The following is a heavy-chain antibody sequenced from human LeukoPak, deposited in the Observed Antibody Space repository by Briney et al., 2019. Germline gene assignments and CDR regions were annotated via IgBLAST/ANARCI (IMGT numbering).Heavy chain of an antibody. CDR1: GFTFNSYA. D-gene: IGHD1-26*01. CDR3: AKGGRVGFDY. CDR2: SSGSGGST. V-gene: IGHV3-23*01. J-gene: IGHJ4*02. Sequence: GGSLRLSCAASGFTFNSYAMSWVRQAPGKGLEWVSASSGSGGSTYYADSVKGRFTISRDNPKNTLYLQMNSLRAEDTAVYYCAKGGRVGFDYWGQGTLVTVSS.